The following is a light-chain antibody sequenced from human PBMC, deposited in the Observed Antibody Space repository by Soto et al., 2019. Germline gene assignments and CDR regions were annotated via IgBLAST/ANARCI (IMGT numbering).Light chain of an antibody. CDR2: DVS. V-gene: IGLV2-14*01. CDR3: SSYTTSSTYV. CDR1: SSDVGGYNY. Sequence: QSVLTQPASVSGSPGQSITISCTGSSSDVGGYNYVSWYQQHPGKAPKLMNSDVSNRPSGASNRFSGSKSGNTASLTISRPQTEDEADYYCSSYTTSSTYVFGTGTKLTVL. J-gene: IGLJ1*01.